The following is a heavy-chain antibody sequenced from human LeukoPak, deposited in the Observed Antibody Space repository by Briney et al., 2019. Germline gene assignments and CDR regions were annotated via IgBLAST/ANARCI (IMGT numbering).Heavy chain of an antibody. V-gene: IGHV3-23*01. Sequence: GGSLRLSCAASGFTFSSYAMSWVRQAPGKGLEWVSAISGSGGSTYYADSVKGRFTISRDNSKNTLYLQMNSLRAEDTAVYYCAKDGVNWKKQYYFDYWGQGTLVTVSS. J-gene: IGHJ4*02. CDR3: AKDGVNWKKQYYFDY. D-gene: IGHD1-20*01. CDR1: GFTFSSYA. CDR2: ISGSGGST.